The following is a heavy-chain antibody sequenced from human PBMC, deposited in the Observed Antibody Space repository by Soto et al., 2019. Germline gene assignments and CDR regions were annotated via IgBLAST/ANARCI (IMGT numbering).Heavy chain of an antibody. J-gene: IGHJ4*02. CDR3: ALLLRYFDPTYY. V-gene: IGHV3-23*01. D-gene: IGHD3-9*01. CDR1: GFTCSRYA. CDR2: ISGSGGST. Sequence: GGSLRLSCAASGFTCSRYAMSGVRQAPGKGLEWVSAISGSGGSTYYADSVKGRFTISRDNSKNTLYLQMNSLRAEDTAVYYCALLLRYFDPTYYWGQGTLVTVSS.